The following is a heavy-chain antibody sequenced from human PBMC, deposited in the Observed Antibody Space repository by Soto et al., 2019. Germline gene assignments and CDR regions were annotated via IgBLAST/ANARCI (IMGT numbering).Heavy chain of an antibody. J-gene: IGHJ5*02. CDR3: AKEIVGAPGWFDP. V-gene: IGHV3-9*01. CDR2: ISWNSGSI. Sequence: ESGGGLVQPGRSLRLSCAASGFTFDDYAMHWVRQAPGKGLEWVSGISWNSGSIGYADSVKGRFTISRDNAKNSLYLQMNSLRAEDTALYYCAKEIVGAPGWFDPWGQGTLVTVSS. CDR1: GFTFDDYA. D-gene: IGHD1-26*01.